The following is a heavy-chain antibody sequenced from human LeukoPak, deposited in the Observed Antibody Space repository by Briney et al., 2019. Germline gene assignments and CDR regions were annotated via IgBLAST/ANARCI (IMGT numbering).Heavy chain of an antibody. V-gene: IGHV4-30-2*01. CDR3: ARGYGDSSDAFDI. Sequence: SQTLPLTRAVSGGSIIVAAYSWSWIRQPTGKGLEWIGYIYHTGRTSYNPSLKSRVTISVDRSKNQFSLKLNSVTAADTAVYYCARGYGDSSDAFDICGQGTMVTVSS. CDR2: IYHTGRT. CDR1: GGSIIVAAYS. J-gene: IGHJ3*02. D-gene: IGHD4-23*01.